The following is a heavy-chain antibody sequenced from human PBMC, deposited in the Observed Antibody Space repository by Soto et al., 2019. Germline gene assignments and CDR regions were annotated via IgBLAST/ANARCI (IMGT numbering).Heavy chain of an antibody. J-gene: IGHJ4*02. V-gene: IGHV3-33*01. D-gene: IGHD3-9*01. CDR1: GFTFSSYG. CDR2: IWYDGSNK. CDR3: ARDQKDYDILTGPDY. Sequence: GGSLRLSCAASGFTFSSYGMHWVRQAPGKGLEWVAVIWYDGSNKYYADSVKGRFTISRDNSKNTLYLQMNSLRAEDTAVYYCARDQKDYDILTGPDYWGQGTLVTAPQ.